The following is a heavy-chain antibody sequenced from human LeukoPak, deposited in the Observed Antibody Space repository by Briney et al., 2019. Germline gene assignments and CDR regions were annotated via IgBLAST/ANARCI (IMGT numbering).Heavy chain of an antibody. CDR3: ATDLGSIAVAGTGGQPHDC. CDR1: GGTFSNSA. V-gene: IGHV1-69*13. CDR2: IIPIFGTA. Sequence: ASVKVSCKASGGTFSNSAISWVRQATGQGLEWMGGIIPIFGTANYAQRFQGRVTITADESTTTAYMEVSSLRSEDTAVYYCATDLGSIAVAGTGGQPHDCWGQGTLVTVSS. D-gene: IGHD6-19*01. J-gene: IGHJ4*02.